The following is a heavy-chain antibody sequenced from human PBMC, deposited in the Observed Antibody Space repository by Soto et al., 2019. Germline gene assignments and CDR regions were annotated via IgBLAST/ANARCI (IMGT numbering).Heavy chain of an antibody. Sequence: PSETLSLTCTVSGGSISSYYWSWIRQPPGKGLEWIGYIYYSGSTNYNPSLKSRVTISVDTSKNQFSLKLSSVTAADTAVYYCARSSGSYYYYYYYMDVWGKGTTVTVSS. V-gene: IGHV4-59*08. CDR3: ARSSGSYYYYYYYMDV. D-gene: IGHD3-10*01. CDR2: IYYSGST. CDR1: GGSISSYY. J-gene: IGHJ6*03.